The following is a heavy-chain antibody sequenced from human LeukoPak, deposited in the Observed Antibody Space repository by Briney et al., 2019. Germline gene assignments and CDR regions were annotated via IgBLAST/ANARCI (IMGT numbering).Heavy chain of an antibody. D-gene: IGHD6-25*01. CDR2: ISGGGGRT. V-gene: IGHV3-23*01. CDR1: GFTFSSYA. Sequence: GESLRLSCAASGFTFSSYAMSWVRQAPGKGREWVSTISGGGGRTWYADSIKGRFTISRDNSKNTVDVQLNSLRAEDTAVYYCAKFRGSEKTAIDCWGQGTLVTVSS. J-gene: IGHJ4*02. CDR3: AKFRGSEKTAIDC.